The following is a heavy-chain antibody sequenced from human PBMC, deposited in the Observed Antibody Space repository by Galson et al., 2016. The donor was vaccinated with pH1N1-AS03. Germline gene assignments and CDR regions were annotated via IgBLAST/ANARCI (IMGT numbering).Heavy chain of an antibody. J-gene: IGHJ6*02. V-gene: IGHV3-33*01. Sequence: SLRLSCAASGFTFSDYGMHWVRQAPGKGLEWVAVIWYDGITKKYADSVKGRFTVSRDNSKNTLYVQMNSLRAEDTAVYYCVRGCGGDCYSKPTHYYYGLDVWGQGTTVTVPS. CDR2: IWYDGITK. D-gene: IGHD2-21*02. CDR3: VRGCGGDCYSKPTHYYYGLDV. CDR1: GFTFSDYG.